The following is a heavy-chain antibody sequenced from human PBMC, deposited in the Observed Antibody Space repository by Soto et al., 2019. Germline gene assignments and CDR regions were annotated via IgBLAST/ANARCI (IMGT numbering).Heavy chain of an antibody. CDR2: ISGSGGST. CDR1: GFTFSSYA. J-gene: IGHJ6*02. D-gene: IGHD2-2*01. V-gene: IGHV3-23*01. Sequence: EVQLLESGGGLVQPGGSLRLSCAASGFTFSSYAMSWVRQAPGKGLEWVSAISGSGGSTYYADSVKGRFTISRDNSKNTLYLQMNSLRAEDMAVYYCAKGSLVPAAYYYYGMDVWGQGTTVTVSS. CDR3: AKGSLVPAAYYYYGMDV.